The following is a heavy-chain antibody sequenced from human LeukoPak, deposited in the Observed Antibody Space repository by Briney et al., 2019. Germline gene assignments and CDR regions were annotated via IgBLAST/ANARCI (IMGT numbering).Heavy chain of an antibody. CDR2: ISAYNGAA. Sequence: ASAKVSCKASGGTFSSYAISWVRQAPGQGLEWMGWISAYNGAAKYAQKLQGRVTMTTDTSTSTAYMELRSLRSDDTAVYYCARDSSSSINWFDPWGQGALVTVSS. D-gene: IGHD6-6*01. J-gene: IGHJ5*02. CDR3: ARDSSSSINWFDP. V-gene: IGHV1-18*01. CDR1: GGTFSSYA.